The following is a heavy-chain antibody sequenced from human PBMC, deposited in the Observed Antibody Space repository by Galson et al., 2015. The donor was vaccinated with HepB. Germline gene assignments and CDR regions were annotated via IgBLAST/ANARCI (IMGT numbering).Heavy chain of an antibody. CDR2: IYPGDYDT. V-gene: IGHV5-51*01. CDR1: GYSFTNYW. CDR3: TRQFSMDV. Sequence: QSGAEVKKPGESLKISCKGSGYSFTNYWIGWVRQMPGKGLEWMGIIYPGDYDTKYSPSFRGLVTISADKSINTAYLQWSSLKASDTAIYYCTRQFSMDVWGKGTTVTVSS. J-gene: IGHJ6*03.